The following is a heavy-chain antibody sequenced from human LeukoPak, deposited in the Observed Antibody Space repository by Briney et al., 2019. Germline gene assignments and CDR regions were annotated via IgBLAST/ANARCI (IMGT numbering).Heavy chain of an antibody. Sequence: GGSLRLSCAASGFTFSSYVMSWVRQAPGKGLERVSLISGTGGNTYYADSVKGRFTISRDNSKNALYLQMNSLSAEDTAVYYCAKAIYSGSWYFDHWGQGTLVTVSS. CDR3: AKAIYSGSWYFDH. CDR1: GFTFSSYV. CDR2: ISGTGGNT. D-gene: IGHD6-13*01. V-gene: IGHV3-23*01. J-gene: IGHJ4*02.